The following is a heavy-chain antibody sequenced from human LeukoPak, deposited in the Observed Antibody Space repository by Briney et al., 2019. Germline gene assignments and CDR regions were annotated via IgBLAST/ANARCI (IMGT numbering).Heavy chain of an antibody. CDR3: ARQWETHGAYYYYMDV. Sequence: GASVKVSCKASGYTFTSYGISWVRQAPGQGLEWMGWISAYNGNTNYAQKLRGRVTMTTDTSTSTAYMELRSLRSDDTAVYYCARQWETHGAYYYYMDVWGKGTTVTVSS. V-gene: IGHV1-18*01. D-gene: IGHD1-26*01. CDR1: GYTFTSYG. J-gene: IGHJ6*03. CDR2: ISAYNGNT.